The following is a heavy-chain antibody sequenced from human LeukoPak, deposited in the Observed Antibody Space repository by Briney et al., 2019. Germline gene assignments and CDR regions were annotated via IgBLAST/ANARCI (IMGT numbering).Heavy chain of an antibody. J-gene: IGHJ4*02. CDR1: GFTFSSYA. CDR3: AKDHRVVVVPAALDY. Sequence: GGSLRLSCAASGFTFSSYAMSWVRQAPGKGLEWVSAISGSGDSTYYADSVKGRFTISRDNSKNTLYLQMNSLRAEDTAVYYCAKDHRVVVVPAALDYWGQGTLVTVSS. D-gene: IGHD2-2*01. CDR2: ISGSGDST. V-gene: IGHV3-23*01.